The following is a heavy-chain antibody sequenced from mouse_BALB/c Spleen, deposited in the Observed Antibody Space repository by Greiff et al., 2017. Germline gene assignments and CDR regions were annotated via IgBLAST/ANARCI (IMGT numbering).Heavy chain of an antibody. CDR3: TSPYGNDYAMDY. CDR2: IRLKSNNYAT. CDR1: GFTFSNYW. D-gene: IGHD2-1*01. V-gene: IGHV6-6*02. J-gene: IGHJ4*01. Sequence: EVQGVESGGGLVQPGGSMKLSCVASGFTFSNYWMNWVRQSPEKGLEWVAEIRLKSNNYATHYAESVKGRFTISRDDSKSSVYLQMNNLRAEDTGIYYCTSPYGNDYAMDYWGQGTSVTVSS.